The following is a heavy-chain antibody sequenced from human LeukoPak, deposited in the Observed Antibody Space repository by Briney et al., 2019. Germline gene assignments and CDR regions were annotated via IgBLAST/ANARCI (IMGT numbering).Heavy chain of an antibody. CDR3: ARDAIAVAGTGIDY. V-gene: IGHV3-11*01. J-gene: IGHJ4*02. D-gene: IGHD6-19*01. Sequence: GSLRLSCAASGFTFSDYYMNWIRQAPGKGLGWVYYISSSGSTIYYADSVKGRFTISRDNAKNSLYLQMNSLRAEDTAVYYCARDAIAVAGTGIDYWGQGTLVTVSS. CDR2: ISSSGSTI. CDR1: GFTFSDYY.